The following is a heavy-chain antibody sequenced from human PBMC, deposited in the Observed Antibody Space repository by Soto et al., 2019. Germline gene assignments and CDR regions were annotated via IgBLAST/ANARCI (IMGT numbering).Heavy chain of an antibody. J-gene: IGHJ6*02. CDR1: GYSFTTYW. CDR3: ARHEATYYNFYGMDV. Sequence: TGESLKISCESHGYSFTTYWITWVRQEPGKGLEWVGSFHPGESDTRYSPSFQGQVTISADRSLATAYLQWSSLQAADTAIYYCARHEATYYNFYGMDVWGQGTTVTVSS. V-gene: IGHV5-51*01. CDR2: FHPGESDT.